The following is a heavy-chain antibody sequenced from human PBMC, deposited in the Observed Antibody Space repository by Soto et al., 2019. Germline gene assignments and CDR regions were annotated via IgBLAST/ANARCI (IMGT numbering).Heavy chain of an antibody. CDR1: GYKFTNYW. J-gene: IGHJ4*02. V-gene: IGHV5-51*01. CDR3: ARLLQYSVVDY. Sequence: PGESLKISCNDSGYKFTNYWIGWVRHMPGKGLEWMGIIHVGTSDIKYSPSFQGQVTISADKSINTAYLQWTSLKASDTAMYYCARLLQYSVVDYWGQGTLVTVSS. D-gene: IGHD4-4*01. CDR2: IHVGTSDI.